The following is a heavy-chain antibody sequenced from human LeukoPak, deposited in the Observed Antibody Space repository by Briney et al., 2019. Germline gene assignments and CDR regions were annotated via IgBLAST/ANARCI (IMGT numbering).Heavy chain of an antibody. V-gene: IGHV1-18*01. CDR3: ARDGWDDFDY. CDR1: GYTFTSYG. CDR2: ISAYNGNT. J-gene: IGHJ4*02. D-gene: IGHD6-19*01. Sequence: ASVKVSCKXSGYTFTSYGISWVRQAPGQGLERMGWISAYNGNTNYSQKLQGRVTMTTDTSTSTAYMELRSLRSDDTAVYHCARDGWDDFDYWGQGTLDTVSS.